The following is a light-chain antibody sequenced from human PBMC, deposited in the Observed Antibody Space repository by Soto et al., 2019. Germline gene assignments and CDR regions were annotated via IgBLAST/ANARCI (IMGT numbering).Light chain of an antibody. CDR2: DAS. CDR1: QSISTW. Sequence: DIQMTQSPSTLPASVGDRVTITCRASQSISTWLAWYQRKPGQAPKLLIYDASTLESGVPSRFTGSGSETDFTLTSSSLQPDDFATYYCQQYESFSRTFGQGTRVE. CDR3: QQYESFSRT. J-gene: IGKJ1*01. V-gene: IGKV1-5*01.